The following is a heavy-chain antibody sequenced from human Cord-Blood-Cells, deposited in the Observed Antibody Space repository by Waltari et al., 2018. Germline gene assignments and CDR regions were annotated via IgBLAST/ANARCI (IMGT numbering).Heavy chain of an antibody. CDR3: ANIKNWGSFDY. D-gene: IGHD7-27*01. Sequence: EVQLVESGGGLVKPGGSLRLSCAASGFTFRSYSRNWVRQAPGKGLEWVSSISSSSSYIYYADSVKGRFTISRDNAKNSLYLQMNSLRAEDTAVYYCANIKNWGSFDYWGQGTLVTVSS. V-gene: IGHV3-21*01. CDR2: ISSSSSYI. J-gene: IGHJ4*02. CDR1: GFTFRSYS.